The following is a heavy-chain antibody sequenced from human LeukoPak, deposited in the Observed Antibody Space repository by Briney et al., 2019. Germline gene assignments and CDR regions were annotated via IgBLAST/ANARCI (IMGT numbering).Heavy chain of an antibody. CDR3: ARHPGIAVADYYFDY. CDR2: IIPIFGTA. CDR1: GGTFSSYA. Sequence: SVKVSCKASGGTFSSYAISWVRQAPGQGLEGMGRIIPIFGTANYAQKFQGRVTITTDESTSTAYMELSSLRSEDTAVYYCARHPGIAVADYYFDYWGQGTLVTVSS. V-gene: IGHV1-69*05. D-gene: IGHD6-19*01. J-gene: IGHJ4*02.